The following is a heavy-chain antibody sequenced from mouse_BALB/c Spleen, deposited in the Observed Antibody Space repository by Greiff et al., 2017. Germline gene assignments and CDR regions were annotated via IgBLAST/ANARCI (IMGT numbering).Heavy chain of an antibody. V-gene: IGHV3-2*02. J-gene: IGHJ2*01. CDR3: ARENDYDFDY. Sequence: EVKLLESGPGLVKPSQSLSLTCTVTGYSITSDYAWNWIRQFPGNKLEWMGYISYSGSTSYNPSLKSRISITRDTSKNQFFLQLNSVTTEDTATYYCARENDYDFDYWGQGTTLTVSA. D-gene: IGHD2-4*01. CDR1: GYSITSDYA. CDR2: ISYSGST.